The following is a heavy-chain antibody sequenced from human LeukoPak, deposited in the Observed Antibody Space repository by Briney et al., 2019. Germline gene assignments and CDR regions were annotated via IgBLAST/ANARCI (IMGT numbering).Heavy chain of an antibody. J-gene: IGHJ4*02. CDR1: GGSINSGDYY. CDR2: AYTSGNT. V-gene: IGHV4-61*02. Sequence: SQTLSLTCTVSGGSINSGDYYWSWIRQPAGKGLEWIGRAYTSGNTLYNPSLKSRVAISIDRSKNQFSLKLTSVTAADTALYHCARGGTIFTFFDYWGQGIVVTVSS. D-gene: IGHD5-24*01. CDR3: ARGGTIFTFFDY.